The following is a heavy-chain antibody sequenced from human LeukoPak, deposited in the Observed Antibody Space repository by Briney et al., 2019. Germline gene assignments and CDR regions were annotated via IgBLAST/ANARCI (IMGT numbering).Heavy chain of an antibody. V-gene: IGHV3-21*01. J-gene: IGHJ3*02. D-gene: IGHD2-2*01. CDR3: AIDIVVVPAANDAFDI. CDR1: GFTFSSYS. CDR2: ISSSSSYI. Sequence: GGSLRLSCAASGFTFSSYSMNWVRQAPGKGLEWVSSISSSSSYIYYADPVKGRFTISRDNAKNSLYLQMNSLRAEDTAVYYCAIDIVVVPAANDAFDIWGQGTMVTVSS.